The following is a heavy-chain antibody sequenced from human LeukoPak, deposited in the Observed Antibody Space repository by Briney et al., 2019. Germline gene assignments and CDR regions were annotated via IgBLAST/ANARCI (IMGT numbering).Heavy chain of an antibody. J-gene: IGHJ4*02. V-gene: IGHV4-59*08. CDR1: GGSIGTFY. CDR3: ARQVAATAPVGY. CDR2: VYYNGNT. Sequence: SETLSLTCTVSGGSIGTFYWSLIRQPPGKRLEWMGAVYYNGNTNYNPSLKSRVTISVYTSKNPFSLKMTSVTAADTAVYYCARQVAATAPVGYWGQGTLVTVSS. D-gene: IGHD6-13*01.